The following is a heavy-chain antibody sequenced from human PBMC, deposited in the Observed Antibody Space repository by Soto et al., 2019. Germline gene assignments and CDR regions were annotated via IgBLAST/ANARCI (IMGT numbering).Heavy chain of an antibody. CDR3: ARGGDPDY. V-gene: IGHV3-74*01. J-gene: IGHJ4*02. Sequence: EVQLVESGGGLVQPGGSLRLSCVASGFTFDYYWMHWVRQAPGEGLMWVSRLQTGGSHPDYADSVKGRFTISRDNAKNTLYLQMNKLRAEDTAVYYCARGGDPDYWGQGTLVTVSS. CDR2: LQTGGSHP. CDR1: GFTFDYYW. D-gene: IGHD2-21*02.